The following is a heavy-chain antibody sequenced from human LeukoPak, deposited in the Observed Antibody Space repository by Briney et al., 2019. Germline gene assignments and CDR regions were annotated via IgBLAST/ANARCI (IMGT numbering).Heavy chain of an antibody. CDR2: IYYSGST. CDR3: ARGGSDYYGSGSRRVYFDY. Sequence: SETLSLTCTVPGGSISSYYWSWIRQPPGKGLEWIGYIYYSGSTNYNPSLKSRVTISVDTSKNQFSLKLSSVTAADTAVYYCARGGSDYYGSGSRRVYFDYWGQGTLVTVSS. CDR1: GGSISSYY. V-gene: IGHV4-59*01. D-gene: IGHD3-10*01. J-gene: IGHJ4*02.